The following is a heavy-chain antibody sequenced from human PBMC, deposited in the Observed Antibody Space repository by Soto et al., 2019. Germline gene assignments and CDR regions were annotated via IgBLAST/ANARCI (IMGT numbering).Heavy chain of an antibody. CDR3: ARDFELGMGYDILTGYYIPPYYYGMDV. V-gene: IGHV3-33*01. Sequence: PGGSLRLSCAASGFTFSSYGMHWVRQAPGKGLEWVAVIWYDGSNKYYADSVKGRFTISRDNSKNTLYLQMNSLRAEDTAVYYCARDFELGMGYDILTGYYIPPYYYGMDVWGQGTTVTVSS. J-gene: IGHJ6*02. CDR1: GFTFSSYG. D-gene: IGHD3-9*01. CDR2: IWYDGSNK.